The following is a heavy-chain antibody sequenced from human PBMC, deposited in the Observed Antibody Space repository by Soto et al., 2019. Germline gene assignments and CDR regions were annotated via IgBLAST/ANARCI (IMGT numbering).Heavy chain of an antibody. D-gene: IGHD1-26*01. V-gene: IGHV3-23*01. CDR1: GFTFSRYA. CDR2: ISGSGGSA. CDR3: AKDWIVGSGSAYYFDY. Sequence: EVQLLESGGGLVQPGASLRLSCAASGFTFSRYAMSWVRQAPGKGLEWISVISGSGGSAYYADSVRGRVTIFRDNSRNTLYLQMHSLRADDTAVYYCAKDWIVGSGSAYYFDYWGQGILVTVSS. J-gene: IGHJ4*02.